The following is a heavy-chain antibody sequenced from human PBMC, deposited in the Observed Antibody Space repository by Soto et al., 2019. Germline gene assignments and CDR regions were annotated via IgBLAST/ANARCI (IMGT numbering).Heavy chain of an antibody. J-gene: IGHJ4*02. CDR1: GSTFSSYA. D-gene: IGHD2-15*01. CDR2: ISGSGGGI. V-gene: IGHV3-23*01. Sequence: EVQLLESGGGLVQPGGSLRLSCAASGSTFSSYAMSWVRQAPGKGLEWVSTISGSGGGIYYADSVKGRFTISRDNSKNTLDLQMNSLRAEDTAVYYCAKRNLVVRPPFDYWGQGTLVTVSS. CDR3: AKRNLVVRPPFDY.